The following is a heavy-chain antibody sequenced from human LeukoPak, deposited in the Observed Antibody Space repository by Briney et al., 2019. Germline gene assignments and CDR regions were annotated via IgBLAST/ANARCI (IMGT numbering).Heavy chain of an antibody. J-gene: IGHJ3*02. V-gene: IGHV3-48*01. Sequence: PGGSLRLSCAASGFTVSSNYMSWVRQAPGKGLEWVSYIGTGGGTKDYADSVKGRFTISRDNAENSVSLQMNSLRAEDTAVYYCARARRYNWKLDAFDIWGQGTVVIVSS. D-gene: IGHD1-20*01. CDR3: ARARRYNWKLDAFDI. CDR2: IGTGGGTK. CDR1: GFTVSSNY.